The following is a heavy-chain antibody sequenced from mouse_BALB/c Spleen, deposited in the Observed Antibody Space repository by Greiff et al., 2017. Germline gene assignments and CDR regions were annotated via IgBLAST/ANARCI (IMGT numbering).Heavy chain of an antibody. J-gene: IGHJ4*01. Sequence: QVQLQQSGPGLVQPSQSLSITCTVSGFSLTSYGVHWVRQSPGKGLEWLGVIWSGGSTDYNAAFISRLSISKDNSKSQVFFKMNSLQANDTAIYYCARVLLRSMDYWGQGTSVTVSS. CDR2: IWSGGST. CDR1: GFSLTSYG. CDR3: ARVLLRSMDY. V-gene: IGHV2-2*02. D-gene: IGHD1-1*01.